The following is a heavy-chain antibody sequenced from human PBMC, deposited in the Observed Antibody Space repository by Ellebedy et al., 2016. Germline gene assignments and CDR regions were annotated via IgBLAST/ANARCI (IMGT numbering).Heavy chain of an antibody. J-gene: IGHJ5*02. CDR1: GFTFSSDG. CDR2: LSYDGSHE. Sequence: GESLKISXAASGFTFSSDGMHWVRQAPGKGLEWVAVLSYDGSHEYYADSVKGRFTISRDNSKNTLFLLMNGLRAEDTAVYYCVRPGYCTSSGCQNWFDPWGQGTLVTVSS. CDR3: VRPGYCTSSGCQNWFDP. D-gene: IGHD2-2*03. V-gene: IGHV3-30*03.